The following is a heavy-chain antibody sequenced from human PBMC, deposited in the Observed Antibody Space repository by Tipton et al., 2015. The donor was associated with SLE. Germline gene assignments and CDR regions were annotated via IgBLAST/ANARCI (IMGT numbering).Heavy chain of an antibody. CDR3: ARVPGLERSYYYNYYMDG. J-gene: IGHJ6*03. V-gene: IGHV4-39*07. CDR1: GGSIGSSTYY. D-gene: IGHD1-1*01. CDR2: IYYSGST. Sequence: LRLSCTVSGGSIGSSTYYWGWIRQPPGKGLEWIGSIYYSGSTYYRPSLKSRVTTSVDTSKNQFSLRLSSVTAADTAVYYCARVPGLERSYYYNYYMDGWGKGTTVTVSS.